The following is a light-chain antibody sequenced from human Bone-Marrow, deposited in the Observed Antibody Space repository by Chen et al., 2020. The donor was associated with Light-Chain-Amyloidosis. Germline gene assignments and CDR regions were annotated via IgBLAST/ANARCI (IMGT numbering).Light chain of an antibody. J-gene: IGKJ5*01. CDR2: QAT. Sequence: ETTLTQSPAFMSATPRDKVNISCKASQDIDEDLNWYQQKPGKPTIFIVQQATTLVPGVPPRFSGSGYGTDFTLTIHNVESEDAAFYFCLQHDNVPLTFGQGIRLEIK. V-gene: IGKV5-2*01. CDR1: QDIDED. CDR3: LQHDNVPLT.